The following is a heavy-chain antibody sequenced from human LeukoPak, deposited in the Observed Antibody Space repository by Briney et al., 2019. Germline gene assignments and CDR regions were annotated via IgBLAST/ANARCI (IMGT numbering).Heavy chain of an antibody. Sequence: GGSLRLSCAAPGFSVSSTYMNWFRQAPGKGLEWVSAISGSGGSTYYADSVKGRFTISRDNSKNTLYLQMNSLRAEDTAVYYCAKSYTVTTLYYYDSSGYSPFDYWGQGTLVTVSS. J-gene: IGHJ4*02. CDR2: ISGSGGST. D-gene: IGHD3-22*01. V-gene: IGHV3-23*01. CDR1: GFSVSSTY. CDR3: AKSYTVTTLYYYDSSGYSPFDY.